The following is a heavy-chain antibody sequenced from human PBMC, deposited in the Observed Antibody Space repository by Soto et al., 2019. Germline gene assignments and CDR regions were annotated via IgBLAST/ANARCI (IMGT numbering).Heavy chain of an antibody. D-gene: IGHD3-10*01. CDR2: ISTSSMTI. CDR1: GFTFSSYN. Sequence: EVQLVESGGGLVQPGGSLRLSCTASGFTFSSYNMNWVRQAPGKGLEWLSYISTSSMTIYYADSVNGRFTISRDNAKESLYLQMNSLRDEDTAVYYCARDRITMIRGVLDYWGQGTPVTVSS. J-gene: IGHJ4*02. V-gene: IGHV3-48*02. CDR3: ARDRITMIRGVLDY.